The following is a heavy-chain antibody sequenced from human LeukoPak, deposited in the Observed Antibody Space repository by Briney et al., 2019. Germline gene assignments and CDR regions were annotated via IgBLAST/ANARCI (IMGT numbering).Heavy chain of an antibody. D-gene: IGHD3-9*01. Sequence: AGGSLRLSCAASGFTFSSYEMNWVRQAPGKGLEWVSYISSSGSTIYYADSVKGRFTISRDIAKNSLYLQMNSLRAEDTAVYYCARVSGYDMLTDYQYYFDYWGQGTLVTVSS. CDR3: ARVSGYDMLTDYQYYFDY. J-gene: IGHJ4*02. CDR2: ISSSGSTI. CDR1: GFTFSSYE. V-gene: IGHV3-48*03.